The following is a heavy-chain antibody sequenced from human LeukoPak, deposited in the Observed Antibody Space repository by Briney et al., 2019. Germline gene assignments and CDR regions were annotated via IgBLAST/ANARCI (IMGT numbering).Heavy chain of an antibody. V-gene: IGHV3-74*03. D-gene: IGHD3-10*01. CDR2: INSDGSTT. CDR1: GFTFSSYS. Sequence: GGSLRLSCAASGFTFSSYSMNWVRQAPGKGLVWVSRINSDGSTTTYADSVKGRFTTSRDNAKNTLYLQMNSLRAEDTAVYYCTRGGVDYWGQGALVTVSS. J-gene: IGHJ4*02. CDR3: TRGGVDY.